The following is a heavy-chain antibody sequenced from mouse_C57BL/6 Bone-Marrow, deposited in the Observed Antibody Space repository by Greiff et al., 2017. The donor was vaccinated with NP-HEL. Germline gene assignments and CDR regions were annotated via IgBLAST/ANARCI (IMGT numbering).Heavy chain of an antibody. CDR3: ARPDGYYGFAY. V-gene: IGHV1-82*01. CDR1: GYPFGGPW. D-gene: IGHD2-3*01. Sequence: LQDSEPGLWKPGASVKFSSKASGYPFGGPWWNWVKRRPGKGLEGIGRIYPGDGDTNYNGKFKGKATLTADKSSSTAYMQLSSLTSEDSAVYFCARPDGYYGFAYWGQGTLVTVSA. CDR2: IYPGDGDT. J-gene: IGHJ3*01.